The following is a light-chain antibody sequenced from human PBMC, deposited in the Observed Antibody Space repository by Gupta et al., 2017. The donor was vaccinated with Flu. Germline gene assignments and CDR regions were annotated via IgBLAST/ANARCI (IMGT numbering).Light chain of an antibody. J-gene: IGKJ2*01. CDR2: SVS. CDR1: QQISNY. V-gene: IGKV1-39*01. CDR3: QQSYRPPST. Sequence: SFAISFRASQQISNYLNWYQQESGNAPKLLIYSVSGLQSAVPSRFSGIASGSEFTFTISNLQPEDFATYSCQQSYRPPSTFHQG.